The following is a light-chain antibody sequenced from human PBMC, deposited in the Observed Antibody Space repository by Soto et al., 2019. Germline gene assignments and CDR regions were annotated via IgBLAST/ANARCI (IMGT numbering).Light chain of an antibody. V-gene: IGKV1-12*01. CDR1: QGISSW. Sequence: DIQVTQSPSSVSASVGDRVTIICRASQGISSWLAWYQKKTGKDPQIMIYAASSLQSGVPSRFSGIVSGTDFTLTISRLQTEDCATYYGLQEYNYTRTFGPGTKVDIK. J-gene: IGKJ1*01. CDR2: AAS. CDR3: LQEYNYTRT.